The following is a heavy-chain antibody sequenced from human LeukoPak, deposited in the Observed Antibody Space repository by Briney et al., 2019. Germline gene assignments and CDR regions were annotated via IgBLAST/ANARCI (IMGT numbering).Heavy chain of an antibody. CDR1: GFTFSSTA. J-gene: IGHJ4*02. Sequence: PGGSLRLSCAASGFTFSSTAMSWVRQAPGKGLEWVSGISSSGDSTHYADSVKGRFTISRDNAKNSLYLQMNSLRAEDTAVYYCARAQQLVRRSYFDYWGQGTLVTVSS. CDR2: ISSSGDST. V-gene: IGHV3-23*01. CDR3: ARAQQLVRRSYFDY. D-gene: IGHD6-13*01.